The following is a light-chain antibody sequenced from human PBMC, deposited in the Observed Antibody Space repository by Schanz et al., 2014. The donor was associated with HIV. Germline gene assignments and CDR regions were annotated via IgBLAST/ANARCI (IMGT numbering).Light chain of an antibody. CDR3: SSYAGSLPLV. J-gene: IGLJ2*01. CDR2: EVS. CDR1: SSDVGGYNY. Sequence: QSALTQPPSASGSPGQSVTISCTGTSSDVGGYNYVSWYQQHPGKAPKLMIYEVSKRPSGVSDRFSGSKSGNTASLTISGLQAEDEADYYCSSYAGSLPLVFGGGTKLTVL. V-gene: IGLV2-8*01.